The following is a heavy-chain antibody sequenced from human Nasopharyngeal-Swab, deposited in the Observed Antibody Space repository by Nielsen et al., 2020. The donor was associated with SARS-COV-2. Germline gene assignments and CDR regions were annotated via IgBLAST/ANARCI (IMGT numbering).Heavy chain of an antibody. Sequence: GSLRLSCTVSGGSISSSSYYWGWIRQPPGKGLEWIGSIYYSGSTYYNPSLKSRVTISVDTSKNQFSLKLSSVTAADTAVYYCARPHYDSSGYDAWFDPWGQGTLVTVSS. CDR3: ARPHYDSSGYDAWFDP. J-gene: IGHJ5*02. CDR2: IYYSGST. D-gene: IGHD3-22*01. CDR1: GGSISSSSYY. V-gene: IGHV4-39*01.